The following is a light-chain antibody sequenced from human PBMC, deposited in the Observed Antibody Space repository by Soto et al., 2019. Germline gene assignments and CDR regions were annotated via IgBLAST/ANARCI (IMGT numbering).Light chain of an antibody. Sequence: QSVLTQPPSASGTPGQSVTISCSGSSSNIGSNNVNWYQQLQGTAPILLIYSNKQPPSVVPDLCSCSKSGTSASLATSGLESEDAADYYSAAGDDSLNCPVFGGGTQLTVL. CDR2: SNK. V-gene: IGLV1-44*01. CDR3: AAGDDSLNCPV. J-gene: IGLJ3*02. CDR1: SSNIGSNN.